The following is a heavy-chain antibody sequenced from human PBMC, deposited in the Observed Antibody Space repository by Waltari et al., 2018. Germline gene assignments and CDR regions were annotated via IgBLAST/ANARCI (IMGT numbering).Heavy chain of an antibody. CDR3: AREDVYYYYVMDV. V-gene: IGHV3-7*01. J-gene: IGHJ6*02. Sequence: EVQLVESGGGLVQPGGSLRLSCAASGFTFSSDWMSWVRQAPGKGLEWVANIKQDGSEKYYVDSVKGRFTIARDNAKNSLYLQMNSLRAEDTAVYYCAREDVYYYYVMDVWGQGTTVTVSS. CDR2: IKQDGSEK. CDR1: GFTFSSDW.